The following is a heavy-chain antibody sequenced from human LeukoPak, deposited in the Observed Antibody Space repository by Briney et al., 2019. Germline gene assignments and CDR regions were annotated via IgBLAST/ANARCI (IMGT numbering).Heavy chain of an antibody. CDR3: ARYSGSYRAFDI. V-gene: IGHV1-2*06. Sequence: ASVKVSCKASGYTFTGYYMHWVRQAPGQGLEWMGRINPNSGGTNYAQKFQGRVTMTRDTSISTAYMELSRLGSDDTAVYYCARYSGSYRAFDIWGQGTMVTVSS. CDR1: GYTFTGYY. D-gene: IGHD1-26*01. J-gene: IGHJ3*02. CDR2: INPNSGGT.